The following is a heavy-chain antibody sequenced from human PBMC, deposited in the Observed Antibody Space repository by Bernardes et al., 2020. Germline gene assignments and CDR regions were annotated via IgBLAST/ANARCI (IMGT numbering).Heavy chain of an antibody. CDR3: VREFDAFEI. J-gene: IGHJ3*02. CDR1: GDSVSSNTAA. V-gene: IGHV6-1*01. Sequence: QTLSLTCAISGDSVSSNTAAWNWIRQSPSRGLEWLGRTYYRSQWNNAYSTSVKSRITINPDTSKNQFSLQLSSVTPEDTAVYYCVREFDAFEIWGQGIMVTVSS. CDR2: TYYRSQWNN.